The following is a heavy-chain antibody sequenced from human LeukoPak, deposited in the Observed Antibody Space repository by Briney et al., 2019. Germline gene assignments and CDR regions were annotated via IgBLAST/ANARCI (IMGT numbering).Heavy chain of an antibody. V-gene: IGHV4-30-2*01. J-gene: IGHJ4*02. CDR3: ARQGRNWSWNYTGTKDNRFDY. CDR1: GGSISSGGYY. CDR2: IYHSGST. Sequence: SETLSLTCTVSGGSISSGGYYWSWIRQPPGKGLEWIGYIYHSGSTYYNPSLKSRVTISVDTSKNQFSLKLSSVTAADTAVYYCARQGRNWSWNYTGTKDNRFDYWGQGTLVTVSS. D-gene: IGHD1-7*01.